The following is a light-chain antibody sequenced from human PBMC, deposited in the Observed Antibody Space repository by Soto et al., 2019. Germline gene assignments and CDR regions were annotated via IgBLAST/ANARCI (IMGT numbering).Light chain of an antibody. CDR1: SSDIGAGYR. J-gene: IGLJ2*01. Sequence: QSVLTQPPSVSGAPGERGTISCTGSSSDIGAGYRVRWYQQVPGTAPKLLIYDNTNRPSGVSVRFSGSKSGTSASLAISGLQAEDEADYYCQSFDKYLSAVVFGGGTKVTVL. CDR3: QSFDKYLSAVV. CDR2: DNT. V-gene: IGLV1-40*01.